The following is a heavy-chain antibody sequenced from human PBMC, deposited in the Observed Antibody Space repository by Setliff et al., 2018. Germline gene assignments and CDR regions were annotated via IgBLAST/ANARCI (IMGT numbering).Heavy chain of an antibody. Sequence: PGGSLRLSCVASTFTFTKYAVTWVRQAPGKGLEWVSSIHVSGTTTYYADSVKGRFIIYRDSSKNTLYMQMSSLRAEDTAVYYCAKPRVELRWGFESWGQGTLVTVSS. CDR3: AKPRVELRWGFES. V-gene: IGHV3-23*01. D-gene: IGHD1-7*01. CDR2: IHVSGTTT. J-gene: IGHJ4*02. CDR1: TFTFTKYA.